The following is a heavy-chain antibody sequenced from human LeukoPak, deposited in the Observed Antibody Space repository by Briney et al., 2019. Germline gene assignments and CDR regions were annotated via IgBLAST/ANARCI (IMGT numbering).Heavy chain of an antibody. V-gene: IGHV3-23*01. CDR1: GFTFSSYA. D-gene: IGHD4-17*01. J-gene: IGHJ4*02. CDR2: ISGSGGST. CDR3: AKDHTVMGVRYYFDY. Sequence: LGGSLRLSCAASGFTFSSYAMSWVRQAPGKGLEWVSAISGSGGSTYYADSVKGRFTISRDNSKNTLYLQMNSLRAEDTAVYYCAKDHTVMGVRYYFDYWGQGTLVTVSS.